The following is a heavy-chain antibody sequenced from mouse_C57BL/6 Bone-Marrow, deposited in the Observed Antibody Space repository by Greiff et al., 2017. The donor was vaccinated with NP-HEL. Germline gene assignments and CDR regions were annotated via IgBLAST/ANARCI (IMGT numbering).Heavy chain of an antibody. V-gene: IGHV14-4*01. D-gene: IGHD2-2*01. Sequence: EVQVVESGAELVRPGASVKLSCTASGFNIKDDYMHWVKQRPEQGLEWIGWIDPENGDTEYASKFQGKATITADTSSNTAYLQLSSLTSEDTAVYYCTTEGYDAWFAYWGQGTLVTVSA. CDR1: GFNIKDDY. CDR2: IDPENGDT. J-gene: IGHJ3*01. CDR3: TTEGYDAWFAY.